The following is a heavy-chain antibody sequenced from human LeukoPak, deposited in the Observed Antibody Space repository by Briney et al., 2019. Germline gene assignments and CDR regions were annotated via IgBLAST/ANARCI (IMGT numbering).Heavy chain of an antibody. V-gene: IGHV3-7*03. Sequence: PGGSLRLSCAASGFIFSSYWMSWVRQAPGKGLEWVANIKQDGSEKYYVDSVRGRFTISRDNSKNTLYLQMNSLRAEDTAVYYCAKGDTTWELPHDYWGQGTLVTVSS. CDR3: AKGDTTWELPHDY. CDR2: IKQDGSEK. CDR1: GFIFSSYW. D-gene: IGHD1-26*01. J-gene: IGHJ4*02.